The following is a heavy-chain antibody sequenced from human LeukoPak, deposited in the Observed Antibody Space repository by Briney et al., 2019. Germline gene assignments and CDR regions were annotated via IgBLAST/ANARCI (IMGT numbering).Heavy chain of an antibody. V-gene: IGHV3-23*01. Sequence: GGSLRLSCAGSGFTFNDHAMSWVRQAPGKGLEWVSYYSGSGGSIYYADYVKGRSNISRDNSKNVVYFEMHSLRGEDTAVYFCARGGQNFDFWRFDYWGQGTLVVVTS. CDR3: ARGGQNFDFWRFDY. D-gene: IGHD3-3*01. CDR1: GFTFNDHA. CDR2: YSGSGGSI. J-gene: IGHJ4*02.